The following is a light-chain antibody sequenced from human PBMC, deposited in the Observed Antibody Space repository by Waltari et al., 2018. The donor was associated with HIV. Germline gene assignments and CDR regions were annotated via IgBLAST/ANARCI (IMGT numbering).Light chain of an antibody. V-gene: IGLV2-8*01. CDR2: EVS. CDR1: NSDVGGYDY. Sequence: QSALTQPPSASGSPGRSVTISCTGTNSDVGGYDYVSWYQQHPGNAPKLIIYEVSKRPSGVPDRFFGSKSGNTASLTVSGLQAEDEADYYCSSYAGSNGFHVFGSGTKVTVL. J-gene: IGLJ1*01. CDR3: SSYAGSNGFHV.